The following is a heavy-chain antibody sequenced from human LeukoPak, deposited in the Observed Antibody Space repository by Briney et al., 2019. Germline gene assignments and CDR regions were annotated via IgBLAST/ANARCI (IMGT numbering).Heavy chain of an antibody. D-gene: IGHD2-21*02. CDR2: IYTSGST. Sequence: SQTLSLACTVSGGSISSGSYYWSWIRQPAGKGLEWIGRIYTSGSTNYNPSLKSRVTISVDTSKNQFSLKLSSVTAADTAVYYCARDNMTFDYWGQGTLVTVSS. CDR3: ARDNMTFDY. J-gene: IGHJ4*02. CDR1: GGSISSGSYY. V-gene: IGHV4-61*02.